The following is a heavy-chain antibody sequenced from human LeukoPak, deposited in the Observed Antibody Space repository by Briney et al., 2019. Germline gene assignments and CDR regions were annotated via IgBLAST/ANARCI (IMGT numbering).Heavy chain of an antibody. CDR2: MNPNSGNT. Sequence: ASVKVSCKASGYTFTSYDINWVRQATGQGLEWMGWMNPNSGNTGYAQKFQGRVTITRDTPISTAYMELRSLRSDDTAVYYCARGAYYYDSSGYSYFDYWGQGTLVTVSS. J-gene: IGHJ4*02. CDR3: ARGAYYYDSSGYSYFDY. D-gene: IGHD3-22*01. CDR1: GYTFTSYD. V-gene: IGHV1-8*03.